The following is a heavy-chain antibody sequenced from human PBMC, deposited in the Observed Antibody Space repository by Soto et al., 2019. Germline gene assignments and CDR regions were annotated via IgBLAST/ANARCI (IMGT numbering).Heavy chain of an antibody. CDR1: GFSLSTSGMC. D-gene: IGHD6-19*01. J-gene: IGHJ4*02. Sequence: SGPTLVNPTQTLTLTCTFSGFSLSTSGMCVSWIRQPPGKALEWLALIDWDDDKYYSTSLKTRLTISKDTSKNQVVLTMTNMDPVDTATYYCARIPADSSGWPSFDYWGQGTLVTVSS. CDR2: IDWDDDK. V-gene: IGHV2-70*01. CDR3: ARIPADSSGWPSFDY.